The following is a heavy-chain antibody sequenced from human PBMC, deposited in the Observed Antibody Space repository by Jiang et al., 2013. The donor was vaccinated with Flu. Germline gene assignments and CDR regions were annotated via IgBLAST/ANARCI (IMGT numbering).Heavy chain of an antibody. Sequence: IYPGDSDTRYSPSFQGQVTISADKSISTAYLQWSSLKASDTAMYYCARVPDRDGYQMGAFDYWGQGTLVTVSS. J-gene: IGHJ4*02. CDR2: IYPGDSDT. D-gene: IGHD5-24*01. CDR3: ARVPDRDGYQMGAFDY. V-gene: IGHV5-51*01.